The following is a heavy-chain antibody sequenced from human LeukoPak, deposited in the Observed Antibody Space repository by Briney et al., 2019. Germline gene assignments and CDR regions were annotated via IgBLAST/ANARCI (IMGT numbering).Heavy chain of an antibody. V-gene: IGHV1-18*01. CDR2: ISAYNGNT. D-gene: IGHD1-26*01. CDR1: GYTFTSYG. CDR3: ARDGKFIVGASFDY. J-gene: IGHJ4*02. Sequence: ASVKVSCKASGYTFTSYGISWVRQAPGQGLEWMGWISAYNGNTNYAQKLQGRVTMTTDTSTSTAYMELRSLRPDDTAVYYRARDGKFIVGASFDYWGQGTLVTVSS.